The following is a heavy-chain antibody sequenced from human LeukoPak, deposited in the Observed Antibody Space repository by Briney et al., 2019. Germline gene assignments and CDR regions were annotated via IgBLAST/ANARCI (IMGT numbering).Heavy chain of an antibody. D-gene: IGHD3-22*01. V-gene: IGHV3-33*01. CDR1: GFIFSSPG. CDR2: IWYDGSNE. Sequence: PGGSLRLSCAASGFIFSSPGMHWVRQAPGKGLEWVALIWYDGSNEYYTDSVKGRFTISRDNSKNTLYLQMNSLRAEDTAVYYCARDEGYYDSSGYYFIDYWGQGILVTVSS. J-gene: IGHJ4*02. CDR3: ARDEGYYDSSGYYFIDY.